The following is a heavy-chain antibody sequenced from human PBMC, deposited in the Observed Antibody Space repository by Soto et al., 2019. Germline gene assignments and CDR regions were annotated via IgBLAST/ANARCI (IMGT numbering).Heavy chain of an antibody. CDR3: AKGGDSSSWKNWFDP. CDR1: GFTFSNYA. Sequence: EVQLLESGGGLVQPGGSLRLSCAASGFTFSNYAMTWVRQAPGKGLEWVSGISGSGSSIYHADSVKGRFTISRDNSKNTLYLQMNSLRAEDTAVYYCAKGGDSSSWKNWFDPWGQGTLVTVSS. CDR2: ISGSGSSI. D-gene: IGHD6-13*01. V-gene: IGHV3-23*01. J-gene: IGHJ5*02.